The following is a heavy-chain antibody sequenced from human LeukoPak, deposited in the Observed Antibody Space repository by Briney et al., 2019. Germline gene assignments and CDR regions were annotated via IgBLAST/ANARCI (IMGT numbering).Heavy chain of an antibody. Sequence: SETLSLTCTVSGGSISSSSYYWGWIRQPPGKGLEWIGSIYYSGSTYYNPSLKSRVTISVDTSKNQFSLKLSSVTAADTAVYYCARHQGGRGWFGELLYPYFDYWGQGTLVTVSS. V-gene: IGHV4-39*01. CDR3: ARHQGGRGWFGELLYPYFDY. J-gene: IGHJ4*02. CDR1: GGSISSSSYY. CDR2: IYYSGST. D-gene: IGHD3-10*01.